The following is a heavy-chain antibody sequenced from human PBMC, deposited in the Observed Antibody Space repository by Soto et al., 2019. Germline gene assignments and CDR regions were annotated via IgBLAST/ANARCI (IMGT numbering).Heavy chain of an antibody. CDR3: ARGGELELPVYYYCGMDV. J-gene: IGHJ6*02. CDR1: GGSISSGGYY. Sequence: PSETLSLTCTVSGGSISSGGYYWSWIRQHPGKGLEWIGYIYYSGSTYYNPSLKSRVTISVDTSKNQFSLKLSSVTAADTAVYYCARGGELELPVYYYCGMDVWGQGTTVTVSS. V-gene: IGHV4-31*03. D-gene: IGHD1-7*01. CDR2: IYYSGST.